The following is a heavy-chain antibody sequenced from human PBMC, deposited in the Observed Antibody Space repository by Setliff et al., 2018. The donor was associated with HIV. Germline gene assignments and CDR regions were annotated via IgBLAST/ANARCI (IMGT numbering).Heavy chain of an antibody. V-gene: IGHV1-46*01. CDR2: INPSGDST. D-gene: IGHD1-26*01. CDR1: GYTFTGYY. CDR3: ARTASGSSKSAFDY. Sequence: GASVKVSCKASGYTFTGYYMHWVRQAPGQGLEWMGWINPSGDSTNYAQKFQGRVTLTRDTSTSTVYMELSSLRSEDTAVYYCARTASGSSKSAFDYWGQGTLVTVSS. J-gene: IGHJ4*02.